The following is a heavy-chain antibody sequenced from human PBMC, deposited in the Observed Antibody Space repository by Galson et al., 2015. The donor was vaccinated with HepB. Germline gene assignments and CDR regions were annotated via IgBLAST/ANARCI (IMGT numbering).Heavy chain of an antibody. D-gene: IGHD3-3*01. V-gene: IGHV5-10-1*01. Sequence: QSGAEVKKPGESLRISCQGAGYSFTSYWITWVRQMPGKGLEWMGRIDPGDSYADYSPSFQGHVTISVDKSINAAYLQWSSLKASDTATYYCARQEEFGVVDEGFMDVWGQGTTVTVSS. CDR3: ARQEEFGVVDEGFMDV. CDR1: GYSFTSYW. J-gene: IGHJ6*02. CDR2: IDPGDSYA.